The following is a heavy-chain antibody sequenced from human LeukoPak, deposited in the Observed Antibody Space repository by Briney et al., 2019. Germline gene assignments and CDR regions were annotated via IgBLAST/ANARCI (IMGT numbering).Heavy chain of an antibody. CDR3: ARLAAAAGTGDY. CDR2: IYYSGST. J-gene: IGHJ4*02. D-gene: IGHD6-13*01. Sequence: SETLSLTCTVSGGSISSYYWSWIRQPPGKGLEWIGYIYYSGSTNYNPSLKCRVTISVDTSKNQFSLKLSSVTAADTAVYYCARLAAAAGTGDYWGQGTLVTVSS. CDR1: GGSISSYY. V-gene: IGHV4-59*08.